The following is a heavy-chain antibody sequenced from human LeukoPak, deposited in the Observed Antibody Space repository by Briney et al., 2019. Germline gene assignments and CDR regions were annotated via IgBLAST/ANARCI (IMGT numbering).Heavy chain of an antibody. CDR3: ARARDFWSSYSSYYFDY. CDR2: INHSGST. D-gene: IGHD3-3*01. J-gene: IGHJ4*02. V-gene: IGHV4-34*01. CDR1: GGSFSGYY. Sequence: PSETLSLTCAVYGGSFSGYYWSWIRQPPGKGLEWIGEINHSGSTNYNPSLKSRVTISVDTSKKQFSLKLSSVTAADTAVYYCARARDFWSSYSSYYFDYWGQGTLVTVSS.